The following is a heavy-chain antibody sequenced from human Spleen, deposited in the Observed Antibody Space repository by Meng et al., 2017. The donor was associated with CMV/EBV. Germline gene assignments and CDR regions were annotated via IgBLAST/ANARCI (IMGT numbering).Heavy chain of an antibody. CDR2: INPYSGET. J-gene: IGHJ5*02. D-gene: IGHD2-8*01. Sequence: WVRQAPGQGLEWMGWINPYSGETRYVERFRGRMTMARDTSISTAYLGLSRLRFDDTAVYCCARRRGGRIAYCTSTDCAGWLDPWGQGTLVTVSS. V-gene: IGHV1-2*02. CDR3: ARRRGGRIAYCTSTDCAGWLDP.